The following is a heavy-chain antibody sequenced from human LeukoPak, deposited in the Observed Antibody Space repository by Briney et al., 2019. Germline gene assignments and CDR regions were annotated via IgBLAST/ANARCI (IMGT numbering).Heavy chain of an antibody. Sequence: SETLSLTCTVSGGSISSGTYYWSWIRQPAGKGLEWIGRIYTSGSTNYNPSLKSRVTMSVDTSKNQFSLKLSSVTAADTAVYYCARGHINSGYGRWFDPWGQGTLVTVSS. CDR1: GGSISSGTYY. CDR2: IYTSGST. CDR3: ARGHINSGYGRWFDP. V-gene: IGHV4-61*02. D-gene: IGHD5-12*01. J-gene: IGHJ5*02.